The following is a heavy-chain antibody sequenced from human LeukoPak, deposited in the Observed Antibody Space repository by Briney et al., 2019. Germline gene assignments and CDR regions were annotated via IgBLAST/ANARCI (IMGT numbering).Heavy chain of an antibody. D-gene: IGHD6-19*01. CDR3: AGRGLSTGWTFDY. Sequence: PSETLSLTCSVSGGSISTYYWSWIRQPAGKGLEWIAQIHTSGSTNFNPSLKSRVSISMDTPNNQFSLMISSVTAADTAIYYCAGRGLSTGWTFDYWGHGTLVTVPS. V-gene: IGHV4-4*07. CDR2: IHTSGST. CDR1: GGSISTYY. J-gene: IGHJ4*01.